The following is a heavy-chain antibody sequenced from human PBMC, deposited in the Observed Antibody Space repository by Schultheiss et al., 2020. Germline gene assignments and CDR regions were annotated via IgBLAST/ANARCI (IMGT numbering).Heavy chain of an antibody. J-gene: IGHJ4*02. CDR3: ASGYCSSTSCYKLTY. Sequence: GGSLRLSCAASGFTFSSYWMSWVRQAPGKGLEWVANIKQDGSEKYYVDSVKGRFTISRDNAKNSLYLQMNSLRAEDTAVYYCASGYCSSTSCYKLTYWGQGTLVTVYS. V-gene: IGHV3-7*05. D-gene: IGHD2-2*02. CDR2: IKQDGSEK. CDR1: GFTFSSYW.